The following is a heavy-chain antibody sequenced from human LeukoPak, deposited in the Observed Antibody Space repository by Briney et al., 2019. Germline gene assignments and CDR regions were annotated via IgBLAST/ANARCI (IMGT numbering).Heavy chain of an antibody. CDR1: GGTFSSYA. CDR2: IIPIFGTA. Sequence: ASVKVSCKXSGGTFSSYAISWVRQAPGQGLEWMGGIIPIFGTANYAQRFQGRVTITADESTSTVYMELSSLRSEDTAVYYCARESKRYCSSTSCNDYWGQGTLVTVSS. J-gene: IGHJ4*02. D-gene: IGHD2-2*01. CDR3: ARESKRYCSSTSCNDY. V-gene: IGHV1-69*13.